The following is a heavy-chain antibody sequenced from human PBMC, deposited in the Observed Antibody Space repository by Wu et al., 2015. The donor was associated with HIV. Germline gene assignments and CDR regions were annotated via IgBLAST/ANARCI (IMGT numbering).Heavy chain of an antibody. D-gene: IGHD5-18*01. CDR2: ISAYNGNT. CDR3: ARDMAPAGYSYGYGLVLADY. Sequence: QVQLVQSGAEVKKPGASVKVSCKASGYTFTSYGISWVRQAPGQGLEWMGWISAYNGNTNYAQKLQGRVTMTTDTSTSTAYMELRSLRSDDTAVYYCARDMAPAGYSYGYGLVLADYWGQGTLVTVSS. CDR1: GYTFTSYG. J-gene: IGHJ4*02. V-gene: IGHV1-18*01.